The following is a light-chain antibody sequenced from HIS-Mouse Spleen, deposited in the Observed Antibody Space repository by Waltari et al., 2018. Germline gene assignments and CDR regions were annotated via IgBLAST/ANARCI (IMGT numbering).Light chain of an antibody. CDR1: SSDVGGYNY. J-gene: IGLJ3*02. CDR3: SSYTSSSTRV. Sequence: QSALTQPASVSGSPGQSITISCTGTSSDVGGYNYVSWYQQHPGNAPKLMIYDVSNRPSGVPNRLSGSKSGNTASLTISGLQAEDEADYYCSSYTSSSTRVFGGGTKLTVL. CDR2: DVS. V-gene: IGLV2-14*03.